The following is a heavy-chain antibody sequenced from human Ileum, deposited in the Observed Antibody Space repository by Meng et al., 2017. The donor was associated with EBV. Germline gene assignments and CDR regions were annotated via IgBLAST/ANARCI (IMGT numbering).Heavy chain of an antibody. J-gene: IGHJ4*02. CDR3: ARGYGSGRDYFDY. CDR2: IYYSGST. CDR1: GGSISSSNW. V-gene: IGHV4-4*02. D-gene: IGHD3-10*01. Sequence: QVQLQESGPGLVKPSGTRSLTCAVSGGSISSSNWWNWVRQPPGKGLEWIGEIYYSGSTIYNPSLKSRVTISVDKSKNLFSLKLSSVTAADTAVYYCARGYGSGRDYFDYWGQGTLVTVSS.